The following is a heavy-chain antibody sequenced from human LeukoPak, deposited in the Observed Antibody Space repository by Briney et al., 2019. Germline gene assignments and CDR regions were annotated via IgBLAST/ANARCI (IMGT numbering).Heavy chain of an antibody. Sequence: PGGSLRLSCAASGFSLKTYTMNWVRQAPGKGLEWVSSVNPSHHYKYYADSVKGRSTISRDNAKSSLYLQMNSLRAEDTAVYYCARDRDYYDSNSFSPDAFGIWGQGTMVTVSS. D-gene: IGHD3-22*01. V-gene: IGHV3-21*01. CDR2: VNPSHHYK. CDR3: ARDRDYYDSNSFSPDAFGI. J-gene: IGHJ3*02. CDR1: GFSLKTYT.